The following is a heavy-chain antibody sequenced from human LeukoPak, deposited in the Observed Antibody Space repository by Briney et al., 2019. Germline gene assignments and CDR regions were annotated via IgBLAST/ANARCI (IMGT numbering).Heavy chain of an antibody. Sequence: PSETLSLTCTVSGGSISSYYWSWIRQPPGKGLEWIGYIYYSGSTNYNPSLKSRVTISVDTSKNQFSLKLSSVTAADTAVYYCARGSYYDFWSGYYTANYYFDYWGQGTLVTVSS. V-gene: IGHV4-59*01. CDR3: ARGSYYDFWSGYYTANYYFDY. CDR1: GGSISSYY. CDR2: IYYSGST. J-gene: IGHJ4*02. D-gene: IGHD3-3*01.